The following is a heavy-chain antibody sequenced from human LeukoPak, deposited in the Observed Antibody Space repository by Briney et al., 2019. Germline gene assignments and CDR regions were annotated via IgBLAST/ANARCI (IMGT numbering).Heavy chain of an antibody. V-gene: IGHV1-46*01. CDR3: ARVWLGGSQNHYNWFDP. D-gene: IGHD1-26*01. J-gene: IGHJ5*02. Sequence: ASVKVSCKASGYTFTSYYMHWVRQAPGQGLEWRGIINPSSGSTSYAQKFQRRVTMTRDTSTSTVYMELSSLRSEDTAVYYCARVWLGGSQNHYNWFDPWGQGTLVTVSS. CDR1: GYTFTSYY. CDR2: INPSSGST.